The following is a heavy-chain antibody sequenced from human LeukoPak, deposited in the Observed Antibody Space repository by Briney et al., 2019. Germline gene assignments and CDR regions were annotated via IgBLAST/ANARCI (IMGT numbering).Heavy chain of an antibody. V-gene: IGHV3-11*04. CDR3: ARGSGSYRNDH. Sequence: GGSLRLSCAASGFTFSDYYMSWIRQAPGKGLEWVSYISSSGTTIFYADSVKGRFIISRDNAKNSLYLQMNSLRAQDTAVYYCARGSGSYRNDHWGQGTLVTVSS. J-gene: IGHJ5*02. CDR2: ISSSGTTI. D-gene: IGHD1-26*01. CDR1: GFTFSDYY.